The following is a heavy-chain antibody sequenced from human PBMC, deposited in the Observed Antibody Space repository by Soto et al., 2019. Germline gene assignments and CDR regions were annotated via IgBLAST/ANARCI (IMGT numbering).Heavy chain of an antibody. CDR1: GGSISNYY. J-gene: IGHJ4*02. V-gene: IGHV4-4*07. Sequence: PSATLSLTCTVSGGSISNYYWTWMRQPAGRGLEWIGRIYNTESTNYNPSLKSRVTMSIDTSKNQFSLKLSSVTAAATAVYYCARDRRGFFFNDYRAGASDFCAPGTLVTVSS. CDR3: ARDRRGFFFNDYRAGASDF. CDR2: IYNTEST. D-gene: IGHD3-16*01.